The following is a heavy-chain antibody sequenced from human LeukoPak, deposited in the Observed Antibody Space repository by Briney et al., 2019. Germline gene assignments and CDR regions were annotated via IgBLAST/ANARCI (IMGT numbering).Heavy chain of an antibody. CDR3: YRYCSSTSCLHSDAFDI. J-gene: IGHJ3*02. CDR1: GGSISSSSYY. D-gene: IGHD2-2*01. Sequence: SETLSLTCTVSGGSISSSSYYWGWVRQPPGKGLEWIGSIYYSGSTYYNPSPKRRVTISVDTSKNQFSLKLSSVTAADTAVYYCYRYCSSTSCLHSDAFDIWGQGTMVTVSS. CDR2: IYYSGST. V-gene: IGHV4-39*01.